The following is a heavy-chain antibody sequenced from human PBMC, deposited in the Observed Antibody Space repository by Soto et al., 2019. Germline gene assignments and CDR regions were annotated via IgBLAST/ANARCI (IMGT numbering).Heavy chain of an antibody. CDR3: ARESSMDV. CDR2: ISSTGSSM. V-gene: IGHV3-48*02. Sequence: PGGSLSLSCVASGVTFGSYSMNWVRQAPGKGLECVSYISSTGSSMYYADSVKGRFTISRENAKNSLYLQMNSLRDEDTAVYYCARESSMDVWGQGTTVTVSS. J-gene: IGHJ6*02. CDR1: GVTFGSYS.